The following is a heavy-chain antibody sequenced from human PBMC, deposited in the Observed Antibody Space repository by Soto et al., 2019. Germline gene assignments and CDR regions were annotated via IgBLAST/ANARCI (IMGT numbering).Heavy chain of an antibody. Sequence: QVQLQQWGAGLLKPSETLSLTCAVYGGSFSGYYWSWIRQPPGKGLEWIGEINHSGSTNYNPSLKSRITISVDTSTNQFSLKLSSVTAADTAVYYCARGTGYCSGGSCWGNWFDPWGQGTLVTVSS. CDR3: ARGTGYCSGGSCWGNWFDP. D-gene: IGHD2-15*01. J-gene: IGHJ5*02. CDR2: INHSGST. V-gene: IGHV4-34*01. CDR1: GGSFSGYY.